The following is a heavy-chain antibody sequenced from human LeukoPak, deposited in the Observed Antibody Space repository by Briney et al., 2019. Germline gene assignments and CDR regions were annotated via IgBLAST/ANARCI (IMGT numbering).Heavy chain of an antibody. V-gene: IGHV3-30*02. D-gene: IGHD3-3*01. CDR3: ARDLATVFGVAKWFDP. CDR2: IRYDGSNK. CDR1: GFTFSSYG. J-gene: IGHJ5*02. Sequence: PGGSLRLSCAASGFTFSSYGMHWVRQAPGKGLEWVAFIRYDGSNKYYADSVKGRFTISRDNSKNTLYLQMNSLRAEDTAVYYCARDLATVFGVAKWFDPWGQGTLVTVSS.